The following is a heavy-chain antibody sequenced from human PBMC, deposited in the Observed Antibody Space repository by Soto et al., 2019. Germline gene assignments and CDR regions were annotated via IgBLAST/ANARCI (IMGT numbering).Heavy chain of an antibody. CDR2: IGVGGGDR. CDR1: GFTFSSYA. V-gene: IGHV3-23*01. J-gene: IGHJ4*02. D-gene: IGHD3-10*01. CDR3: ARVRFGELV. Sequence: EVQLLESGGGLVQPGGSLRLSCAAFGFTFSSYAMSWVRQAPGKGLEWVSIIGVGGGDRYYPESVKGRFTISRDNSRDTLYLEMNSLRDEDTAVYYCARVRFGELVWGLGTLVTVSS.